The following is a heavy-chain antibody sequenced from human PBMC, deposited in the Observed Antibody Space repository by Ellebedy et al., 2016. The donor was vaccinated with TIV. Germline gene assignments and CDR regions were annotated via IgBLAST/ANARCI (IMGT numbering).Heavy chain of an antibody. CDR3: ARGGYGRPFDC. CDR1: GFTFSNYW. D-gene: IGHD5-12*01. CDR2: TKQDGSEN. Sequence: GGSLRLSCAASGFTFSNYWMKWVRQAPGKGLEWVANTKQDGSENYYVDPVKGRFTISRDNAKNSLFLQMNSLRVEDTAVYFCARGGYGRPFDCWGQGTLVTVSS. J-gene: IGHJ4*02. V-gene: IGHV3-7*03.